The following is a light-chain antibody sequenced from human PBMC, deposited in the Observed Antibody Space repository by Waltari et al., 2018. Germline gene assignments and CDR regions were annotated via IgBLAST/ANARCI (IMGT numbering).Light chain of an antibody. CDR1: QSVNSIY. J-gene: IGKJ5*01. CDR3: QQYGTSPPIT. V-gene: IGKV3-20*01. CDR2: GAS. Sequence: EIVLTQSPGALSLSPGQSSTIYCGASQSVNSIYLAWYQQTPGQAPRLLIYGASNRATGIPDRFSGSGSGTDFTLTISRLEPEDSAVYYCQQYGTSPPITFGQGTRLEIK.